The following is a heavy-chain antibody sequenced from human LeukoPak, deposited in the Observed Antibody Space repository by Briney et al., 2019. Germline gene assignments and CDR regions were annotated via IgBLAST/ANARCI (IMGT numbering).Heavy chain of an antibody. J-gene: IGHJ4*02. Sequence: PSETLSLTCSVSGGSISTYYWSWIRQPPGKGLEWIGYIYYTGSANYNPSLKSRVTMSVDTSKNQFSLRLSSVTAADTAVYYCARGPRCSGGTCYSDIDYWGQGTLVTVSS. V-gene: IGHV4-59*08. D-gene: IGHD2-15*01. CDR3: ARGPRCSGGTCYSDIDY. CDR1: GGSISTYY. CDR2: IYYTGSA.